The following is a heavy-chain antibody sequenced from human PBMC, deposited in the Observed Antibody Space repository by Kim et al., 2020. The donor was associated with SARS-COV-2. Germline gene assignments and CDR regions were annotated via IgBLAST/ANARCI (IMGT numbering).Heavy chain of an antibody. J-gene: IGHJ6*02. CDR2: IYYSGST. D-gene: IGHD4-17*01. V-gene: IGHV4-31*03. CDR3: ARDRATVTTAYYYYYGMDV. CDR1: GGSISSGGYY. Sequence: SETLSLTCTVSGGSISSGGYYWSWIRQHPGKGLEWIGYIYYSGSTYYNPSLKSRVTISVDTSKNQFSLKLSSVTAADTAVYYCARDRATVTTAYYYYYGMDVWGQGTTVTVSS.